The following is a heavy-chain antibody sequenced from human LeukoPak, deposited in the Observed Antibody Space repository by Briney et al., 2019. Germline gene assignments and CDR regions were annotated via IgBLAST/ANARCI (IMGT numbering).Heavy chain of an antibody. V-gene: IGHV3-23*01. CDR1: GFTFNNYA. CDR2: ISDSGAGT. CDR3: AKRQRITLFGVNTDYFDY. D-gene: IGHD3-3*01. Sequence: GGSLRLPCAASGFTFNNYAMSWVRQAPGQGLEWVSSISDSGAGTYFADSVKGRFIISRDNSKNTLYLQMSSLRADDTAVYYCAKRQRITLFGVNTDYFDYWGQGALVTVSS. J-gene: IGHJ4*02.